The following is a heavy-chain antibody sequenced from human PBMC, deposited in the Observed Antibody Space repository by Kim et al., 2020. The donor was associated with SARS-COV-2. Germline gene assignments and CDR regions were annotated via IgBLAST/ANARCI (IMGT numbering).Heavy chain of an antibody. CDR3: ALIGQDFDP. CDR1: GFTFSSYG. V-gene: IGHV3-30*03. Sequence: GGSLRLSCAASGFTFSSYGMHWVRQAPGKGLEWVAVISYDGSNKHYADSVKGRFTISRDNSKNTLYLQMNSLRAEDTAVYYCALIGQDFDPWGQGTLVTVSS. D-gene: IGHD2-15*01. CDR2: ISYDGSNK. J-gene: IGHJ5*02.